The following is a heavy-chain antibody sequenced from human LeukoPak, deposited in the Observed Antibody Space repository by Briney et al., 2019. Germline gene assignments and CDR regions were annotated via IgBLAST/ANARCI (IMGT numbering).Heavy chain of an antibody. CDR3: ANRLRWSEGLDY. CDR2: ICGSCCST. V-gene: IGHV3-23*01. Sequence: AGGSLSLSCAASGFTFCSYAMSWVRQAPGRGREGVSAICGSCCSTYYADSVTGRFTISRDNSKNTLYLQMNSLRAEDTAVYYCANRLRWSEGLDYWGQGALVTVSS. CDR1: GFTFCSYA. J-gene: IGHJ4*02. D-gene: IGHD4-23*01.